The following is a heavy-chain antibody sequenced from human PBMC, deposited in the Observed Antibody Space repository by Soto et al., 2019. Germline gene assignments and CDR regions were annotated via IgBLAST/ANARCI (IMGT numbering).Heavy chain of an antibody. Sequence: QVQLVQSGAEVKKPGSSVKVSCKASGGTFSSYAIGWVRQAPGQGLEWMGGIIPIFGTANYAQKFQGRVTITADESPSTAYMALGSLRSEDTAVYYCASEITMFGVNNWFDPWGKGTLVTVSS. CDR2: IIPIFGTA. J-gene: IGHJ5*02. CDR3: ASEITMFGVNNWFDP. D-gene: IGHD3-3*01. CDR1: GGTFSSYA. V-gene: IGHV1-69*12.